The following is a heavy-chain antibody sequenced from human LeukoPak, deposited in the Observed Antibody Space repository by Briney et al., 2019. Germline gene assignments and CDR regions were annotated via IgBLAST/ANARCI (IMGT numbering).Heavy chain of an antibody. CDR3: ATLEGGSAQYYFDY. D-gene: IGHD1-26*01. CDR2: FDPEDGET. V-gene: IGHV1-24*01. Sequence: ASVKVSCKVSGYTLTELSMHWVRQAPGKGLEWMGGFDPEDGETIYAQKFQGRVTMTEDTSTDTAYMELSSLRSEDTAVYYCATLEGGSAQYYFDYWGQGTLVTVSS. J-gene: IGHJ4*02. CDR1: GYTLTELS.